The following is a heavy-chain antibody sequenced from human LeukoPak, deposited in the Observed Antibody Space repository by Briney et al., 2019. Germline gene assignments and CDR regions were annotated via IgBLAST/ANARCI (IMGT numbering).Heavy chain of an antibody. CDR2: ISSSSSYT. Sequence: GGSLRLSCAASGFTFSDYYMSWIRRAPGKGLEWVSYISSSSSYTNYADSVKGRFTISRDNAKNSLYLQMNSLRAEDTAVYYCARELIAAAGNDYWGQGTLVTVSS. D-gene: IGHD6-13*01. J-gene: IGHJ4*02. CDR1: GFTFSDYY. V-gene: IGHV3-11*06. CDR3: ARELIAAAGNDY.